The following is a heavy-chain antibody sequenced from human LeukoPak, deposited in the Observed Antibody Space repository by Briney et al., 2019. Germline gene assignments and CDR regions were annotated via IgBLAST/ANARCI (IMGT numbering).Heavy chain of an antibody. J-gene: IGHJ4*02. CDR1: GYTFTSYT. CDR3: ARDRRYYPGAGDY. Sequence: ASVKVSCKASGYTFTSYTMHWVRQAPGQRLEWMGWINAGNGNTKYSQKFQGRVTITRDTSASTAYMELSSLRSDDTAVYYCARDRRYYPGAGDYWGQGTLVTVSS. D-gene: IGHD3-9*01. V-gene: IGHV1-3*01. CDR2: INAGNGNT.